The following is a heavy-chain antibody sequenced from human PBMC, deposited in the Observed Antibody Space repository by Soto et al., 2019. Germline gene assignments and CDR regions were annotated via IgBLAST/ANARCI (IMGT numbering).Heavy chain of an antibody. J-gene: IGHJ6*03. CDR3: ARRSIFGPSYMDV. CDR2: IYPGDSDT. CDR1: GYSFTSYW. D-gene: IGHD3-3*01. V-gene: IGHV5-51*01. Sequence: GEALKISCKGSGYSFTSYWIGWVRQMPGKGLEWVGIIYPGDSDTRYSPSFQGQVTISADKSISTAYLQWSSLKASDTAMYYCARRSIFGPSYMDVWAKGTTVTVSS.